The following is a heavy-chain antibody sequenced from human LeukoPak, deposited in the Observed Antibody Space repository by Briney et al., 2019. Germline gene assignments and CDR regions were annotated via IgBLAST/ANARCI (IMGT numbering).Heavy chain of an antibody. CDR1: GGSISSGSYY. D-gene: IGHD6-19*01. J-gene: IGHJ4*02. CDR3: ARLTTQWLPFY. V-gene: IGHV4-61*02. Sequence: SETLSLTCTVSGGSISSGSYYWSWIRQPAGKGLEWIGRIYASGSTNYNPSLKGRVTISVDTSKNQFSLKLSSVTAADTAVYYCARLTTQWLPFYWGQGTLVTVSS. CDR2: IYASGST.